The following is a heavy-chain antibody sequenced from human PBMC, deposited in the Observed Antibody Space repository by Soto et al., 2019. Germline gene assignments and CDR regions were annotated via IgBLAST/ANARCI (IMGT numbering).Heavy chain of an antibody. CDR2: ISYDGSDK. D-gene: IGHD2-2*02. CDR3: AKSPNFYCSSPNCYKYYFDY. CDR1: GFTFNTYG. J-gene: IGHJ4*02. Sequence: QDHLVESGGGVVQPGTSLRLSCAASGFTFNTYGMHWVRQAPGKGLEWVAVISYDGSDKFYADSVKGRFTISRDNSKNALYLQMSSLRPEDTAIYYCAKSPNFYCSSPNCYKYYFDYWGQGNLVTVSS. V-gene: IGHV3-30*18.